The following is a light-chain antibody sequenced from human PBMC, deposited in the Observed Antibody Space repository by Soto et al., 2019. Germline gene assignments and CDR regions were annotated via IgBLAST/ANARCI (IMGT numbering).Light chain of an antibody. CDR2: GAS. CDR1: QSVSSSY. V-gene: IGKV3-20*01. Sequence: EIVLTQSPCTLSLSPGERATLSCRASQSVSSSYLAWYQQKPGQAPRLLIYGASSRATGIPDRFSGSGSGTDFTLTISRLEPEDFAVCYCQQLFDSPITFGQGTRLEIK. J-gene: IGKJ5*01. CDR3: QQLFDSPIT.